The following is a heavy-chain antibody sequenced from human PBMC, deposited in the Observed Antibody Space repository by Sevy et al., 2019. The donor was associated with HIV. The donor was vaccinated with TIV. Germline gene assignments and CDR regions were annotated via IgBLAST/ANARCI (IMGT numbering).Heavy chain of an antibody. CDR1: GYTLTELS. CDR2: FDPEDGET. CDR3: STTRDYYDSSGYPFDY. D-gene: IGHD3-22*01. Sequence: ASVKVSCKVSGYTLTELSMHWVRQAPGKGLEWMATFDPEDGETIYAQKFQGRVTMTEDTSTDTADMELSSLRSEDTAVYYCSTTRDYYDSSGYPFDYWGQGTLVTVSS. V-gene: IGHV1-24*01. J-gene: IGHJ4*02.